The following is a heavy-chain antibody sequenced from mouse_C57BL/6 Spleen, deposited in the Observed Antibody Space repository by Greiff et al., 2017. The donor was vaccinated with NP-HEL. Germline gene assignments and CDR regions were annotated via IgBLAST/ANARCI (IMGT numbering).Heavy chain of an antibody. J-gene: IGHJ2*01. CDR2: IDPSDSYT. Sequence: VQLQQPGAELVMPGASVKLSCKASGYTFTSYWLHWVKQRPGQGLEWIGEIDPSDSYTNYNQKFKGKTTLTGDKSSSTAYMQLSSLTSEDSAVYYCARWDYGSSLDYWGQGTTLTVSS. V-gene: IGHV1-69*01. D-gene: IGHD1-1*01. CDR3: ARWDYGSSLDY. CDR1: GYTFTSYW.